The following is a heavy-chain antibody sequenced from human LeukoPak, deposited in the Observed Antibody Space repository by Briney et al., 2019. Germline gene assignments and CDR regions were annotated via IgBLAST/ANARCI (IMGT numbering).Heavy chain of an antibody. J-gene: IGHJ3*02. D-gene: IGHD2-15*01. CDR1: GGSFSGYY. CDR3: ARGLPKWSYRTNRDAFDI. V-gene: IGHV4-34*01. Sequence: PSETLSLTCAVYGGSFSGYYWSWIRQPPGKGLEWIGEINHSGSTNYNPSLKSRVTISVDTSKNQFSLKLSSVTAADTAVYYCARGLPKWSYRTNRDAFDIWGQGTMVTVSS. CDR2: INHSGST.